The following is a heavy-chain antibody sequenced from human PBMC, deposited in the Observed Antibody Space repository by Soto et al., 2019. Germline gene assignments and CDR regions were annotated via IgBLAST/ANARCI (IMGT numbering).Heavy chain of an antibody. D-gene: IGHD6-19*01. J-gene: IGHJ5*02. CDR2: IKQDGSEK. Sequence: PGGSLRLSCAASGFTFSSYWMSWVRQAPGRGLEWVANIKQDGSEKYYVDSVKGRFTISRDNAKNSLYLQMNSLRAEDTAVYYCARYIEVDWFDPWGQGTLVTVSS. V-gene: IGHV3-7*03. CDR1: GFTFSSYW. CDR3: ARYIEVDWFDP.